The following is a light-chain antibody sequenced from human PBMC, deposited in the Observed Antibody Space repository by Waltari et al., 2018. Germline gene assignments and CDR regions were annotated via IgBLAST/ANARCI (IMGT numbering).Light chain of an antibody. Sequence: LTQSPSLSGTPGQRVTISCSGEIYKIGINPVNWYQQFPGAAPRVVMTATNERPSGIPDRFSGSKSGNSASLTISGLRFEDESDFYCGAWDDKVKAWLFGGGTTVTVL. J-gene: IGLJ2*01. V-gene: IGLV1-44*01. CDR2: ATN. CDR3: GAWDDKVKAWL. CDR1: IYKIGINP.